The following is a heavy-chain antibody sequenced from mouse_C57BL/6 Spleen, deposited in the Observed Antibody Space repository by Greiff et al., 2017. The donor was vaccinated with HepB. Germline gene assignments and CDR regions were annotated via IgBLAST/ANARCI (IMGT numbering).Heavy chain of an antibody. J-gene: IGHJ3*01. CDR1: GYTFTDYE. V-gene: IGHV1-15*01. D-gene: IGHD3-2*02. CDR2: IDPDTGGT. Sequence: QVQLQQPGAELVKPGASVKMSCKASGYTFTDYEMHWVKQTPVHGLEWIGAIDPDTGGTAYNQKFKGKAILTADKSSSTAYMALRSLTSEDSAVYYCTRGGSGPFAYWGQGTLVTVSA. CDR3: TRGGSGPFAY.